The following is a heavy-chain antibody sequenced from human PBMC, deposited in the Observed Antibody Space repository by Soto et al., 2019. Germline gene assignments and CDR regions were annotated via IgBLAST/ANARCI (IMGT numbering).Heavy chain of an antibody. CDR3: SRDGYNRDYFDY. D-gene: IGHD5-12*01. CDR2: ISAYNGNK. V-gene: IGHV1-18*04. CDR1: GYTFTSYG. J-gene: IGHJ4*02. Sequence: ASVKVSCKASGYTFTSYGISWVRQAPGQGLEWMGWISAYNGNKNYAQKLQGRVTMTTDTSTSTAYMELRSLRSDDTAVYYCSRDGYNRDYFDYWGKGTLVTVSS.